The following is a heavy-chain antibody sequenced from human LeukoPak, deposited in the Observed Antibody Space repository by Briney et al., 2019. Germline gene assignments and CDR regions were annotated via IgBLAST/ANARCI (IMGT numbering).Heavy chain of an antibody. CDR1: GYTFTSYG. CDR3: AIHSYCSSTSCYTFDYYYYMDV. Sequence: ASVKVSCKASGYTFTSYGISWVRQAPGQGLEWMGWISAYNGNTNYAQKLQGRVTITADESTSTAYMELSSLRSEDTAVYYCAIHSYCSSTSCYTFDYYYYMDVWGKGTTVTVSS. CDR2: ISAYNGNT. D-gene: IGHD2-2*02. V-gene: IGHV1-18*01. J-gene: IGHJ6*03.